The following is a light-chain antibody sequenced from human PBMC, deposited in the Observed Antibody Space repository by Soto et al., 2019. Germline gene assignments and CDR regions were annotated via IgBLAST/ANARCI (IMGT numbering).Light chain of an antibody. J-gene: IGLJ3*02. V-gene: IGLV2-14*01. CDR1: SSDIGGYNY. CDR3: TSYTSTSSTLV. Sequence: QSVLTQPASVSGSPGQSITISCTGTSSDIGGYNYVSWFQQHPGKAPKLMIYEVTNRPSGVSNRFSGSKSGNTASLTISGLQAEDEADYYCTSYTSTSSTLVFGGGTKATV. CDR2: EVT.